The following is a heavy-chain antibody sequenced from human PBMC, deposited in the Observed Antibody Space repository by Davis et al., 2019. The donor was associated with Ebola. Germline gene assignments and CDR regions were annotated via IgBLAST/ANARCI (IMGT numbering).Heavy chain of an antibody. V-gene: IGHV3-7*01. J-gene: IGHJ5*02. CDR1: GFMFSDFW. D-gene: IGHD6-25*01. Sequence: PGGSLTLSCAASGFMFSDFWMSWVRQAPGRGLEWVAKIKQDGSDTYYLASVKGRFTTSRDNAKNSLYLHINSLRAEDTALYYCAKDSGWQMSPWGQGTLVTVSS. CDR3: AKDSGWQMSP. CDR2: IKQDGSDT.